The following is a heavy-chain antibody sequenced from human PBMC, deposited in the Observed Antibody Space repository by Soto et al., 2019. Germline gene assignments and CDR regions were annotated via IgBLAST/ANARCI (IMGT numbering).Heavy chain of an antibody. J-gene: IGHJ5*02. D-gene: IGHD2-2*01. CDR3: ARSIVVVPAAIRVDWFDP. V-gene: IGHV3-21*01. CDR1: GFTFSSYS. CDR2: ISSSSSYI. Sequence: EVQLVESGGGLVKPGGSLRLSCAASGFTFSSYSMNWVRQAPGKGLEWVSSISSSSSYIYYADSVKGRFTISRDNAKNSLYLQMNSLSAEDTAVYYCARSIVVVPAAIRVDWFDPWGQGTLVTVSS.